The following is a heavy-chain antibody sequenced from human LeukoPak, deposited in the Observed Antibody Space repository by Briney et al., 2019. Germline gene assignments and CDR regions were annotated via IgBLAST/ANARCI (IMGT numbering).Heavy chain of an antibody. CDR3: ARDALSYSGSYGNWFDP. CDR2: ISGSGGST. V-gene: IGHV3-23*01. CDR1: GFTFSGYV. D-gene: IGHD1-26*01. Sequence: GGSLRLSCVSASGFTFSGYVMSWVRQPPGKGLEWVSTISGSGGSTNYADFVKGRFTISRDNSKNTVYLQMNSLRAEDTAVYYCARDALSYSGSYGNWFDPWGQGTLVTVSS. J-gene: IGHJ5*02.